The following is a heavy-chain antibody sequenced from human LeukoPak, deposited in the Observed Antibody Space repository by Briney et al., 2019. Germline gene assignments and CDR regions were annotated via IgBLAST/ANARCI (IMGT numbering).Heavy chain of an antibody. V-gene: IGHV4-59*01. CDR3: ARDRSSYFDY. CDR2: IYYSGST. CDR1: GGSISSYY. J-gene: IGHJ4*02. Sequence: SEALSLTCTVSGGSISSYYWSWIRQPPGKGLEWIGYIYYSGSTNYNPSLKSRVTISVDTSKNQFSLKLSSVTAAVTAVYYCARDRSSYFDYWGQGTLVTVSS.